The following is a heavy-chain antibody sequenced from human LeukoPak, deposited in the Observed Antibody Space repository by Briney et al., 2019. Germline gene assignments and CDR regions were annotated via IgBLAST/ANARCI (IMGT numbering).Heavy chain of an antibody. Sequence: GGSLRLSCAASGFTVSSKYMGWVRQAPGKGLEWVSVIYSSGSTYYADSVKGRFTISRDNSKNTLYLQMNSLRSEDTAVYYCATNTIFGVVIMGGYYMDVWGKGTTVTVSS. V-gene: IGHV3-53*05. CDR1: GFTVSSKY. CDR2: IYSSGST. CDR3: ATNTIFGVVIMGGYYMDV. D-gene: IGHD3-3*01. J-gene: IGHJ6*03.